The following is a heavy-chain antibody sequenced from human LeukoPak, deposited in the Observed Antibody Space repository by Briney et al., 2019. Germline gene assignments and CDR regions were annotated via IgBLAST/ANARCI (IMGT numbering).Heavy chain of an antibody. CDR3: ARVVSGLKLNNWFDP. J-gene: IGHJ5*02. D-gene: IGHD6-19*01. Sequence: GASVKVSCKASGYTFTSYGISWVRQAPGQGLEWMGWISAYNGNTNYAQKLQGRVTMTTDTSTSTAYMELRSLRSDDTAVYYCARVVSGLKLNNWFDPWGQGTLVTVSS. CDR2: ISAYNGNT. V-gene: IGHV1-18*01. CDR1: GYTFTSYG.